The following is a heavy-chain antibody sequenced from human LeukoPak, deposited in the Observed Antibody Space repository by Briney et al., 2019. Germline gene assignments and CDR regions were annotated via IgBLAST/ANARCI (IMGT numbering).Heavy chain of an antibody. D-gene: IGHD1-26*01. CDR3: ARMWANYYYGMDV. V-gene: IGHV1-18*01. CDR1: GFTFNTFG. CDR2: TGPYNGNT. Sequence: ASVTVSCKASGFTFNTFGVSWVRQAAGHGLEWMGWTGPYNGNTKYAQKLQGRITMSTDTSTNTAFMELNSLTSDDTGVYFCARMWANYYYGMDVWGQGTTVTVSS. J-gene: IGHJ6*02.